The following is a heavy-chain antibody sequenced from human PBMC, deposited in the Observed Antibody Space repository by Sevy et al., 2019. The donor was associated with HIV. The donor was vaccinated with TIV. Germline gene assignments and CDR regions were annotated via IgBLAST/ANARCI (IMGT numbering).Heavy chain of an antibody. CDR2: IKQDGSEK. CDR1: GFTFSSYW. V-gene: IGHV3-7*01. Sequence: GGSLRLSCAASGFTFSSYWMSWVRQAPGKGLEWVANIKQDGSEKYYVDSVKGRFTISRDNAKNSLYLQMNSLGAEDTAVYYCARDTAMVIVYYYGMDVWGQGTTVTVSS. J-gene: IGHJ6*02. D-gene: IGHD5-18*01. CDR3: ARDTAMVIVYYYGMDV.